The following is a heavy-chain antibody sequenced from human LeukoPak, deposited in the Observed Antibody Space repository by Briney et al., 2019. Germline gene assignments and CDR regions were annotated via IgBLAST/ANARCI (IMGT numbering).Heavy chain of an antibody. Sequence: GASVKVSCKASGYTFTGYYMHWVRQAPGQGLEWMGWINPNSGGTNYAQKLQGRVTMTRDTSISTAYMELSGLRSDDTAVYYCARDTTRDNWFDPWGQGTLVTVSS. D-gene: IGHD1-26*01. CDR1: GYTFTGYY. J-gene: IGHJ5*02. CDR2: INPNSGGT. CDR3: ARDTTRDNWFDP. V-gene: IGHV1-2*02.